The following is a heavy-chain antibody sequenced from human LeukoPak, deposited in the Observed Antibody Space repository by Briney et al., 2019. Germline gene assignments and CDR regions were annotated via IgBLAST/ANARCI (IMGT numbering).Heavy chain of an antibody. J-gene: IGHJ6*03. V-gene: IGHV1-69*06. CDR1: GGTFSSYD. D-gene: IGHD3-10*01. CDR3: ARDRVRYYGSGTHYMDV. Sequence: ASVKVSCKASGGTFSSYDISWVRQAPGQGLEWMGGIMPMFGTANYAQKFQGRVTITADKSTSTAYMELSSLRSEDTAVYYCARDRVRYYGSGTHYMDVWGKGTTVTISS. CDR2: IMPMFGTA.